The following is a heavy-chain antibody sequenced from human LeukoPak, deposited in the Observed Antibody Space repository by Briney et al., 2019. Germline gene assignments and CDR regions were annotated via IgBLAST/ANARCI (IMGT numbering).Heavy chain of an antibody. D-gene: IGHD2-21*01. CDR3: ARDGVEFYNWFDP. CDR1: GFSFSNYW. J-gene: IGHJ5*02. CDR2: VNSDGSST. V-gene: IGHV3-74*01. Sequence: GGSLRLSCAASGFSFSNYWMHWVRQAPGKGLVWVSRVNSDGSSTTYADSVKGRFTISRDNAKNTLYLQMNSLRAEDTAVYYCARDGVEFYNWFDPWGQGTLVTVSS.